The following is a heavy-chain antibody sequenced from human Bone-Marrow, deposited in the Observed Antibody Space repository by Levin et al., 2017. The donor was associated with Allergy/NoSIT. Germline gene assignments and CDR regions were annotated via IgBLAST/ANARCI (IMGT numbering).Heavy chain of an antibody. CDR3: ARLRPSPHYHYMAV. D-gene: IGHD6-25*01. CDR2: FYYSGST. CDR1: GGSISNYY. Sequence: GSLRLSCTVSGGSISNYYWSWIRQPPGKGLEWIVYFYYSGSTNYNPSLKSRVTISVDTSRNQFSLRLTSVTAADTALYYCARLRPSPHYHYMAVWVKGTPVTVSS. J-gene: IGHJ6*03. V-gene: IGHV4-59*08.